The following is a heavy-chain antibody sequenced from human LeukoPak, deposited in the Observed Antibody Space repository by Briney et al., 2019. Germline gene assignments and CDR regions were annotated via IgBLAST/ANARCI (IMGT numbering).Heavy chain of an antibody. D-gene: IGHD3-22*01. CDR3: ARGYFDNSGYSAPFHY. V-gene: IGHV4-4*07. J-gene: IGHJ4*02. Sequence: PSETLSLTCAVSGGAVSSYHWSWLRQPAGKGLEWIGSIYSRGSTSYNPSLKSRVTMSVDTSKKQFSLKLSPVTAADTAVYYCARGYFDNSGYSAPFHYWGQGTLVTVSS. CDR1: GGAVSSYH. CDR2: IYSRGST.